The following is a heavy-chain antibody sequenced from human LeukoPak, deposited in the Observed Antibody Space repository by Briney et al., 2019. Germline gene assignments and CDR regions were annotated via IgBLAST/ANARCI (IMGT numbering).Heavy chain of an antibody. CDR2: IIPIFGTA. Sequence: SVKVFCKASGGTFSSYAISWVRQAPGQGLGWMRGIIPIFGTANYAQKFQGRVTITADESTSTAYMELSSLRSEDTAVYYCARAQDGYDPRYYYYYYMDVWGKGTTVTVSS. CDR1: GGTFSSYA. V-gene: IGHV1-69*13. CDR3: ARAQDGYDPRYYYYYYMDV. D-gene: IGHD5-12*01. J-gene: IGHJ6*03.